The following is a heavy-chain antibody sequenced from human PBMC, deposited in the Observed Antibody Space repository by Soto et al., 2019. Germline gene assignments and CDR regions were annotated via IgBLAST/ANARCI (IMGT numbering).Heavy chain of an antibody. CDR2: IYYSGST. CDR3: AREYCSGGSCYDYFDY. Sequence: PSETLSLTCTVSGGSISSYYWSWIRQPPGKGLEWIGYIYYSGSTNYNPSLKSRVTISVDTSKNQFSLKLSSVTAADTAVYYCAREYCSGGSCYDYFDYWGQGTLVTVSS. D-gene: IGHD2-15*01. V-gene: IGHV4-59*01. CDR1: GGSISSYY. J-gene: IGHJ4*02.